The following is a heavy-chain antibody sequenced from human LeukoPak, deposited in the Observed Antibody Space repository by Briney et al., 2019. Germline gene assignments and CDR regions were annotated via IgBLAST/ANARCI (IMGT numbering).Heavy chain of an antibody. V-gene: IGHV1-46*01. CDR1: GYTFPSYF. CDR3: ARDQDAFDY. CDR2: INPTGGST. Sequence: ASVKVSCKASGYTFPSYFMHWVRQAPGQGLEWMGIINPTGGSTTYAQKFQGRVTVTRDTSTSTVHMELSGLRSEDTAVYYCARDQDAFDYWGQGTLVTVSS. D-gene: IGHD5-24*01. J-gene: IGHJ4*02.